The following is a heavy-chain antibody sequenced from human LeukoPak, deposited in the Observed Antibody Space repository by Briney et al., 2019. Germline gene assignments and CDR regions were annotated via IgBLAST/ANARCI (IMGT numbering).Heavy chain of an antibody. CDR2: IRYDGSNK. CDR1: GFTFSSYG. CDR3: AKEGYYYDSSGYYYWRSGAFDI. J-gene: IGHJ3*02. D-gene: IGHD3-22*01. V-gene: IGHV3-30*02. Sequence: GGSLRLSCAASGFTFSSYGMHWVRQAPGKGLEWVAFIRYDGSNKYYADSVKGRFTISRDNSKNTLYLQMNSLRAEDTAVYYCAKEGYYYDSSGYYYWRSGAFDIWGQGTMVTVSS.